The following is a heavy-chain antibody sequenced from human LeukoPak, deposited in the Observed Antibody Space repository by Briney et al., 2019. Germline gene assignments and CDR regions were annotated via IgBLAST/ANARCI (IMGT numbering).Heavy chain of an antibody. J-gene: IGHJ2*01. Sequence: ASVKVSCKASGYTFTSYYMHWVRQAPGQGLEWMGIINPSGGNTTYAQKFQGRATMTRDTSTSTVYMELSSLRSEDTAVYYCARTYCSSTSCYSGYFDLWGRGTLVTVSS. CDR2: INPSGGNT. CDR3: ARTYCSSTSCYSGYFDL. CDR1: GYTFTSYY. D-gene: IGHD2-2*01. V-gene: IGHV1-46*01.